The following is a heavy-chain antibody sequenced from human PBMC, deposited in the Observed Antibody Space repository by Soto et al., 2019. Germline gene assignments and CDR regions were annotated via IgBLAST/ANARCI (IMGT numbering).Heavy chain of an antibody. Sequence: PSETLSLTCTVSGGSISSYYWSWIRQPPGKGLEWIGYVYYSGSTNYKPSLKSRVTISVDTSKNQFSLKVSSATAADTAVYYCARHSNRNYGLYYFDYWGLGALVTVSS. D-gene: IGHD4-4*01. J-gene: IGHJ4*02. CDR1: GGSISSYY. V-gene: IGHV4-59*08. CDR3: ARHSNRNYGLYYFDY. CDR2: VYYSGST.